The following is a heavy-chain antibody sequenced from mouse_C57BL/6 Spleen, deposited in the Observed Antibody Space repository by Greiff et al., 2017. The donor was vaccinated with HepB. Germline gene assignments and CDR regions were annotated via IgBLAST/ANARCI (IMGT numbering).Heavy chain of an antibody. V-gene: IGHV7-1*01. CDR2: SRNKANDYTT. CDR3: ARDAYDGYYYYAMDY. Sequence: EVQVVESGGGLVQSGRSLRLSCATSGFTFSDSYMEWVRQAPGKGLEWIAASRNKANDYTTEYSASVKGRFIVSRDTSQSILYLQMNALRAEDTAIYYCARDAYDGYYYYAMDYWGQGTSVTVSS. D-gene: IGHD2-3*01. J-gene: IGHJ4*01. CDR1: GFTFSDSY.